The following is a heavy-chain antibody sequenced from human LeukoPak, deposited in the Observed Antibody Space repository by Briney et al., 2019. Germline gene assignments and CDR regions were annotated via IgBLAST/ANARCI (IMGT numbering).Heavy chain of an antibody. CDR2: ISNKANSYTT. J-gene: IGHJ3*01. Sequence: GGSLRLSCEASGFTFSDQYIDWVRKAPGKGLEWVGRISNKANSYTTEYATSVRGRFTISRDDSKDSLYLQMNGLKTEDTAVYHCTRGYSGAYVYAFDVWGQGTMVTVSS. CDR3: TRGYSGAYVYAFDV. D-gene: IGHD5-12*01. CDR1: GFTFSDQY. V-gene: IGHV3-72*01.